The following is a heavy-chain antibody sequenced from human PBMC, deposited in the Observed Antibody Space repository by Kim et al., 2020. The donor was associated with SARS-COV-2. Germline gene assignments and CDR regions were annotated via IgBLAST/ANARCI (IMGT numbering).Heavy chain of an antibody. V-gene: IGHV3-66*01. D-gene: IGHD6-19*01. CDR3: AREMTVSGWEPLDY. Sequence: GGSLRLSCAASGFTVSSNQMNWVRQAPGKGLEWVSVIYSGGSTYYADSVKGRFTISRDNSKNTLHLQMNSLRAEDTGVYYCAREMTVSGWEPLDYWGQGTLVTVSS. J-gene: IGHJ4*02. CDR1: GFTVSSNQ. CDR2: IYSGGST.